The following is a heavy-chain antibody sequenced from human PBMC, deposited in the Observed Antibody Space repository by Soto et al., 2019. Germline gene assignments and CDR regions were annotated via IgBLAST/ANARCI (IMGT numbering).Heavy chain of an antibody. J-gene: IGHJ6*02. D-gene: IGHD1-7*01. CDR2: ISSSGYTI. V-gene: IGHV3-48*03. CDR3: ARDKLELTQAQYFYYGMDV. Sequence: EVQLVESGGGLVQPGGSLRLSCAASGFTFNSYEMNWVRQAPGRGLEWVSFISSSGYTIYYADSVKGRFTISRDNAKNSLFLQMNSLRAGDTAVYYCARDKLELTQAQYFYYGMDVWGPGTTVTVSS. CDR1: GFTFNSYE.